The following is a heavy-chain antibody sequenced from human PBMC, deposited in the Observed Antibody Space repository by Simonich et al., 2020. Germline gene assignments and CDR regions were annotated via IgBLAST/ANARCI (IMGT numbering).Heavy chain of an antibody. CDR1: GFTFSSYA. J-gene: IGHJ3*02. CDR2: ISYDGSNK. V-gene: IGHV3-30*07. Sequence: QVQLVESGGGVVQPGRSLRLSCAASGFTFSSYAMHWVRQAPGKGRGWVVVISYDGSNKIYADSVKGRFTISRDNSKNTLYLQMNSLRAEDTAVYYWAREDPLLDAFDIWGQGTMVTVSS. D-gene: IGHD2-15*01. CDR3: AREDPLLDAFDI.